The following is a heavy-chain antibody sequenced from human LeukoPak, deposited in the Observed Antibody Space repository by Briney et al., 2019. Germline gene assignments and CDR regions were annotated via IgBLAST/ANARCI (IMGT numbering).Heavy chain of an antibody. D-gene: IGHD6-13*01. V-gene: IGHV1-69*01. CDR3: AREGSSWYKY. CDR2: IIPIFGTA. CDR1: GGTFSSYA. J-gene: IGHJ4*02. Sequence: SVKVSCKASGGTFSSYAISWVRQAPGQGLEWMRGIIPIFGTANYAQRFQGRVTITADESTSTAYMELSSLRSEDTAVYYCAREGSSWYKYWGQGTLVTVSS.